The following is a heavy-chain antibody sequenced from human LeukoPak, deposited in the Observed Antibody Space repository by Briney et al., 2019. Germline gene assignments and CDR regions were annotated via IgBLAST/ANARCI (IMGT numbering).Heavy chain of an antibody. J-gene: IGHJ4*02. CDR2: INHSGST. V-gene: IGHV4-34*01. CDR3: ARLERGTYYDFWSGYYSQYYFDY. Sequence: SETLSLTCAVYGGSFSGYYWSWIRQPPGKGLEWIGEINHSGSTNYNPSLKSRVTISVDTSKNQFSLKLSSVTAADTAVYYCARLERGTYYDFWSGYYSQYYFDYWGQGTLVTASS. CDR1: GGSFSGYY. D-gene: IGHD3-3*01.